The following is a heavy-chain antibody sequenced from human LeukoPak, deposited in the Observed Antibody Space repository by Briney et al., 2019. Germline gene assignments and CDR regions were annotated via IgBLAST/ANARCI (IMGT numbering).Heavy chain of an antibody. D-gene: IGHD2-2*01. Sequence: EASVKVSCKASGYTFTSYAMHWVRQAPGQSLEWMGIINPSGGRTSYAQKFQGRVTMTRDTSTSTVYMEVSSLRYEDTAVYYCARDQGGCSRTSCYPYYYYGVDVWGEGTTVTVSS. J-gene: IGHJ6*04. CDR1: GYTFTSYA. V-gene: IGHV1-46*01. CDR3: ARDQGGCSRTSCYPYYYYGVDV. CDR2: INPSGGRT.